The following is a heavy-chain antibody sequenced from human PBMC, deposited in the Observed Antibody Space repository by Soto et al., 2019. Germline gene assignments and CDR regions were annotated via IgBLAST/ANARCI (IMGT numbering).Heavy chain of an antibody. J-gene: IGHJ4*02. CDR1: GFTFSSYW. CDR2: IKQDGSEK. V-gene: IGHV3-7*01. D-gene: IGHD3-16*02. Sequence: LRLSCAASGFTFSSYWMSWVRQAPGKGLEWVANIKQDGSEKFYVDSVKGRFTISRGNAKNSLYLQMNSLRAEDTAVYYCARDRTYYDYIWGSYRPYYFDYWGQGTLVTVSS. CDR3: ARDRTYYDYIWGSYRPYYFDY.